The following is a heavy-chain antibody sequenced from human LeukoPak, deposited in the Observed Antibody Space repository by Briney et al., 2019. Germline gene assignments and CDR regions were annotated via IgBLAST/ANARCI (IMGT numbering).Heavy chain of an antibody. CDR2: ISYDGSNK. J-gene: IGHJ4*02. Sequence: GGSLRLSCAASGFTFSSYAMHWVRQAPGKGLEWVAVISYDGSNKYYADSVKGRFTISRDNSKNTLYLQMNSLRAEDTAVYYCARDFRKSGAIFGVVDYFDYWGQGTLVTVSS. V-gene: IGHV3-30*01. CDR3: ARDFRKSGAIFGVVDYFDY. CDR1: GFTFSSYA. D-gene: IGHD3-3*01.